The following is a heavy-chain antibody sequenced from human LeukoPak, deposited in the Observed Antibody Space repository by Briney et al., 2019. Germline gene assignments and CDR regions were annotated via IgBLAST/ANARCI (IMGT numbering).Heavy chain of an antibody. CDR3: ARFGGADAFDI. CDR2: IYYSGST. D-gene: IGHD3-10*01. Sequence: SETLSLTCTVSGGSLSSSSYYWGWIRHPPGKGLGWIGSIYYSGSTYYNPSLKSRVTISVDTSKNQFSLKLSSVTAADTAVYYCARFGGADAFDIWGQGTMVTVSS. CDR1: GGSLSSSSYY. V-gene: IGHV4-39*01. J-gene: IGHJ3*02.